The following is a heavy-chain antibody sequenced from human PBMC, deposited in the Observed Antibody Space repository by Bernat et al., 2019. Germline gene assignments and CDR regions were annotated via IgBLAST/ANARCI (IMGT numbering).Heavy chain of an antibody. CDR2: INSDGSRT. J-gene: IGHJ4*02. V-gene: IGHV3-74*01. Sequence: AASGFTFSTYWMHWVRQAPGKGLVLVSRINSDGSRTDYADSVKGRFTISRDNAKNTLHLQMNSLRAEDTAVYYCSRDLTKITTAELNYWGQGTL. CDR3: SRDLTKITTAELNY. CDR1: GFTFSTYW. D-gene: IGHD4-11*01.